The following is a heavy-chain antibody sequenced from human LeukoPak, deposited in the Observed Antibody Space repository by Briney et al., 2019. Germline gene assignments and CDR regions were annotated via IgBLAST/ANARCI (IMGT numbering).Heavy chain of an antibody. V-gene: IGHV1-69*01. D-gene: IGHD5-18*01. CDR1: GGTFSSYA. Sequence: GSSVKVSCKASGGTFSSYAISWVRQAPGQGLEWMGGIIPIFGTANYAQKFQGRVTITADESTSTGYMELSSLRSEDTAVYYCASKRGYSYGLDYWGQRTLVTVSS. CDR2: IIPIFGTA. CDR3: ASKRGYSYGLDY. J-gene: IGHJ4*02.